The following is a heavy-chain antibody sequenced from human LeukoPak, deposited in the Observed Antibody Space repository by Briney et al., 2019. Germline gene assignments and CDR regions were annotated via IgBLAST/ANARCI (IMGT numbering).Heavy chain of an antibody. D-gene: IGHD6-13*01. CDR3: ARDWGYSSSWPAFDY. J-gene: IGHJ4*02. CDR1: GGSFSGYY. V-gene: IGHV4-34*01. Sequence: SETLSLTCAVYGGSFSGYYWSWLRQPPGKGLEWIGEINHSGSTNYNPSLKSRVTISVDTSKNQFSLKLSSVTAADTAVYYCARDWGYSSSWPAFDYWGQGTLVTVPS. CDR2: INHSGST.